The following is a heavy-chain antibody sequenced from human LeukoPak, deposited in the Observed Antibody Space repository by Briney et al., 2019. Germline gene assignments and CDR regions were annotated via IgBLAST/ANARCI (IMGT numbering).Heavy chain of an antibody. CDR3: AKDLYYGSGSPAPGDY. D-gene: IGHD3-10*01. CDR2: ISGSGGST. V-gene: IGHV3-23*01. CDR1: GFTFSSYA. Sequence: QPGGSLRLSCAASGFTFSSYAMSWVRQAPGKGLEWASAISGSGGSTYYSDSVKGRFTISRDNSKNTLYLQMNSLRAEDTAVYYCAKDLYYGSGSPAPGDYWGQGTLVTVSS. J-gene: IGHJ4*02.